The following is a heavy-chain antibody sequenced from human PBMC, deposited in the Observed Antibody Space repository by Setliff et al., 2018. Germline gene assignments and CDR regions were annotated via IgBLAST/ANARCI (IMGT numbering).Heavy chain of an antibody. V-gene: IGHV3-11*01. CDR2: ISGAGTTV. CDR3: ASALATPYGGFQRALDY. J-gene: IGHJ4*02. CDR1: GFRFSDLY. Sequence: PGGSLRLSCAASGFRFSDLYMSWVRQVPGKGLEWLSKISGAGTTVYYADSVRGRFTISRDNAKNTLYLQMNSLTAEDTAIYYCASALATPYGGFQRALDYWGRGTLVTVSS. D-gene: IGHD2-8*01.